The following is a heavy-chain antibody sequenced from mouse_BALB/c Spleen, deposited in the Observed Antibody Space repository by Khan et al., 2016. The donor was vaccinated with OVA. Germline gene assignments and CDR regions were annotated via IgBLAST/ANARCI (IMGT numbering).Heavy chain of an antibody. D-gene: IGHD1-1*01. J-gene: IGHJ2*01. Sequence: QVQLQQSGPELVKPGSSMKMSCKASGYTFTDYVLNWVRQRTGQGLEWIGQIFPGSGDTYYNEKFKDRATLTADKSSNTVYMQLGSLTSDDSAVYFCARSGYGSLVYWGQGTTLTVSS. CDR2: IFPGSGDT. V-gene: IGHV1-77*01. CDR1: GYTFTDYV. CDR3: ARSGYGSLVY.